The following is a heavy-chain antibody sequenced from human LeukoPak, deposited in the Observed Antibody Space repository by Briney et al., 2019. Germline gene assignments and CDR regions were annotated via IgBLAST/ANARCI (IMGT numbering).Heavy chain of an antibody. CDR2: INPSGGST. CDR3: ARVQRSGWYGYYYYYMDV. Sequence: GASVKVSCKASGYTFTNYYIHWVRQAPGQGLECMGIINPSGGSTSYAQKFQGRVTMTRDMSTSTAYMELRSLRSDDTAVYYCARVQRSGWYGYYYYYMDVWGKGTTVTISS. V-gene: IGHV1-46*01. D-gene: IGHD6-19*01. J-gene: IGHJ6*03. CDR1: GYTFTNYY.